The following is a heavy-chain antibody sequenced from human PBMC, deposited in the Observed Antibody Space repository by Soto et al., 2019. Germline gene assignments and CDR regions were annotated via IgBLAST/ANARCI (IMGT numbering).Heavy chain of an antibody. CDR2: INAGNGNT. V-gene: IGHV1-3*01. J-gene: IGHJ4*02. Sequence: ASVKVSCKASGYTFTRYAVHWVRQAPGQRLEWMGWINAGNGNTKNSQKFQGRVTITRDTSASTAYMELSSLRSKDTAVYYCARDRYYGSGTYNYFDYWGQGTLVTVSS. D-gene: IGHD3-10*01. CDR1: GYTFTRYA. CDR3: ARDRYYGSGTYNYFDY.